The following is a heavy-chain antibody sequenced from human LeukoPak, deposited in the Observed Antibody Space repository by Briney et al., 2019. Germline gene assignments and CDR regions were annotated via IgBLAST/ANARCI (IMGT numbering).Heavy chain of an antibody. CDR3: ARGTGEDSYYFDY. V-gene: IGHV4-34*01. CDR2: INHSGST. CDR1: GGSFSGYY. Sequence: SETLSLTCAVYGGSFSGYYWRWIRQPPGKGLEWIGEINHSGSTNYNPSLKSRVTISVDTSKNQFSLKLSSVTAADTAVYYCARGTGEDSYYFDYWGQGTLVTVSS. J-gene: IGHJ4*02. D-gene: IGHD3-16*01.